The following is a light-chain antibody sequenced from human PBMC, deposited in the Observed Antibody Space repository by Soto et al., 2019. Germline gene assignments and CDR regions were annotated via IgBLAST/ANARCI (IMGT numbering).Light chain of an antibody. V-gene: IGLV2-23*02. CDR2: EVS. CDR3: CSYAGTSTHTV. Sequence: QSALTQPASVSGSPGQSITISCTGTSSDVGSYKLVSWYQQHPGKAPKLMISEVSKRPSGISDRFSGSKSGSTASLTISGLQAEDEADYYCCSYAGTSTHTVFGGGTQLTDL. CDR1: SSDVGSYKL. J-gene: IGLJ7*01.